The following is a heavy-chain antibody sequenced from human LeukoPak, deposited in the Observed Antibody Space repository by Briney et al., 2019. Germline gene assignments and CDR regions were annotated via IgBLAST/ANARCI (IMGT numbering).Heavy chain of an antibody. Sequence: PGRSLRLSCAASGFTFSSYAMSWVRQAPGKGLEWVSGISWNSGSIGYADSVKGRFTISRDNAKNSLYLQMNSLRAEDTALYYCAKDNGSGWYYYYYYYGMDVWGQGTTVTVSS. J-gene: IGHJ6*02. CDR2: ISWNSGSI. CDR1: GFTFSSYA. V-gene: IGHV3-9*01. D-gene: IGHD6-19*01. CDR3: AKDNGSGWYYYYYYYGMDV.